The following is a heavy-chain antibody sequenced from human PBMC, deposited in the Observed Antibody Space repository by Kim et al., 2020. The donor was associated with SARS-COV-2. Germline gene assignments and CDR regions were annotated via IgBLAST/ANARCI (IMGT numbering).Heavy chain of an antibody. V-gene: IGHV4-4*07. D-gene: IGHD1-26*01. CDR3: ARVGGSSYYYYGMDV. Sequence: PSPKSRVTMSVDTSKNQFSLKLSSVTAADTAVYYCARVGGSSYYYYGMDVWGQGTTVTVSS. J-gene: IGHJ6*02.